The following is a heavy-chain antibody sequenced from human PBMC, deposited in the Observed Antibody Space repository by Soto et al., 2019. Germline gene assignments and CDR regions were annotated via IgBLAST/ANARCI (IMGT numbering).Heavy chain of an antibody. Sequence: QVQLVESGGGVVQPGRSLRLSCAASGFTFSSYAMHWVRQAPGKGLEWVAVISYDGSNKYYADSVKGRFTISRDNSKNTLYLQMNSLRAEDTAVYYCASNLIAAAVHYYGMDVWGQGTTVTVSS. CDR2: ISYDGSNK. V-gene: IGHV3-30-3*01. J-gene: IGHJ6*02. CDR1: GFTFSSYA. CDR3: ASNLIAAAVHYYGMDV. D-gene: IGHD6-13*01.